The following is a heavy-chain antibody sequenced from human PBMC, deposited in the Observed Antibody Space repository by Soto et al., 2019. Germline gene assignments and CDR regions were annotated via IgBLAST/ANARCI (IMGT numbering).Heavy chain of an antibody. Sequence: PSETLSLTCGVSGYSITSGYYWGWVRQPPGKGLEWIGTIYQSGSTFYNLSLKSRVTISLDTSKNQFSLRLSSVTAADTAVYYYAVRAAYYYDSSGYSNEYFQHWGQGTLVTVSS. CDR1: GYSITSGYY. CDR3: AVRAAYYYDSSGYSNEYFQH. D-gene: IGHD3-22*01. V-gene: IGHV4-38-2*01. J-gene: IGHJ1*01. CDR2: IYQSGST.